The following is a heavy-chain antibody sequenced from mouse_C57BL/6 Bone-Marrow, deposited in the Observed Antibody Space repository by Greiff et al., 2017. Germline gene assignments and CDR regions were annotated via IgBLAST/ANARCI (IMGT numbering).Heavy chain of an antibody. Sequence: VQLQQSGPGLVQPSQSLSITCTVSGFSLTSYGVHWVRQSPGKGLEWLGVIWSGGSTDYNAAFISRLSISKDNSKSQVFFKMNSLQADDTAIYYCASPYGSSSAWFAYWGQGTLVTVSA. CDR1: GFSLTSYG. V-gene: IGHV2-2*01. CDR3: ASPYGSSSAWFAY. D-gene: IGHD1-1*01. CDR2: IWSGGST. J-gene: IGHJ3*01.